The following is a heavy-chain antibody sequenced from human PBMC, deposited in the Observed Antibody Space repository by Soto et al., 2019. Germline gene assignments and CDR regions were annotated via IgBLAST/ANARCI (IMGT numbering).Heavy chain of an antibody. D-gene: IGHD4-17*01. CDR2: IYYSGST. J-gene: IGHJ4*02. CDR3: ARQLLHPVTAAHFDY. V-gene: IGHV4-39*01. Sequence: QLQLQESGPGLVKPSETLSLTCTVSGGSISSSSYYWGWIRQPPGKGLEWIGSIYYSGSTYYNPSLKSRVTISVDTSKNQFSLKLSSVTAADTAVYYCARQLLHPVTAAHFDYWGQGTLVTVSS. CDR1: GGSISSSSYY.